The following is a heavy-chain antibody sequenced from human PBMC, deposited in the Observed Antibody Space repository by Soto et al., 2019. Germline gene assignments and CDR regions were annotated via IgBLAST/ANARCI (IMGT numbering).Heavy chain of an antibody. CDR3: ARIGWGGDS. Sequence: DTLSLTCSVSGGSVRTGSYHLSWIRQPPGKGLEWIGFIPNNGSPDYNPSLKSRVVVSIDRSKNQFSLKVNSVTAADTAVYFCARIGWGGDSWGQGSLVTFSS. V-gene: IGHV4-61*01. CDR2: IPNNGSP. CDR1: GGSVRTGSYH. D-gene: IGHD7-27*01. J-gene: IGHJ5*01.